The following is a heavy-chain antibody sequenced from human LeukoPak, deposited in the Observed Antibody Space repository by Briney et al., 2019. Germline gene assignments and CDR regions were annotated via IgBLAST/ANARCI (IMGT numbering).Heavy chain of an antibody. CDR2: IFSNGDT. Sequence: GGSLRLSCTASEFTVSRNYMPWVRQAPGKGLEWVSLIFSNGDTHYADSVKGRFTISRDTSKNTVSLQMNSLRVEDTAMYYCTRDQMNYWGEGTLVTVSS. V-gene: IGHV3-53*01. CDR1: EFTVSRNY. D-gene: IGHD5-24*01. CDR3: TRDQMNY. J-gene: IGHJ4*02.